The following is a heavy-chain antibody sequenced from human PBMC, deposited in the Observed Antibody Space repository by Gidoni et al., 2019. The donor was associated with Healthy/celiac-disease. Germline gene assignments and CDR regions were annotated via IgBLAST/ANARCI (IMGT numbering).Heavy chain of an antibody. CDR3: ARSGYDERSSVYYFDY. V-gene: IGHV1-3*01. D-gene: IGHD5-12*01. J-gene: IGHJ4*02. Sequence: QVQLVQSGAEVKKPGASVKVSCKASGYTFTSYAMHWVRQAPGQRLEWMGWINAGNGNTKYSQKFQGRVTITRDTSASTAYMELSSLRSEDTAVYYCARSGYDERSSVYYFDYWGQGTLVTVSS. CDR1: GYTFTSYA. CDR2: INAGNGNT.